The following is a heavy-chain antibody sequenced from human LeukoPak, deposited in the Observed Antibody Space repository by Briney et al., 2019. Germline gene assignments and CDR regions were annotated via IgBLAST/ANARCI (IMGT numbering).Heavy chain of an antibody. V-gene: IGHV3-30*18. Sequence: GGSLRLSCAASRFTFNSYAMSWVRQAPGKGLEWVAVKSYDGSNKSYADSVKGRFTISRDNSKNTLYLQMNSLRAEDTAVYYCAKSQGGSFDYWGQGTLVTVSS. CDR1: RFTFNSYA. CDR3: AKSQGGSFDY. D-gene: IGHD3-16*01. J-gene: IGHJ4*02. CDR2: KSYDGSNK.